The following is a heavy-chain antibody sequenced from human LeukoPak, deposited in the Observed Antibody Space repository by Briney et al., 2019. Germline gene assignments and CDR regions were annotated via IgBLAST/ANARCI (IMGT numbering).Heavy chain of an antibody. CDR3: ARGHLPYYYGSGSYYHYYYGMDV. CDR1: GYTFTSYD. Sequence: GASVKVSCKASGYTFTSYDINWVRQATGQGLEWMGWMNPNSGNTGYAQKFQGRVTMTRNTSISTAYMELSSLRSEDTAVYYCARGHLPYYYGSGSYYHYYYGMDVWGQGTTVTVSS. D-gene: IGHD3-10*01. J-gene: IGHJ6*02. V-gene: IGHV1-8*01. CDR2: MNPNSGNT.